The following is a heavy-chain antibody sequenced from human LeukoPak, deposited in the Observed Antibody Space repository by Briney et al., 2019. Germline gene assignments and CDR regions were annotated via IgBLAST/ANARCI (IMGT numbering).Heavy chain of an antibody. Sequence: GGSLRLSCAASGFTFSYASMTWVRQAPGKGLEWVGLIRTKTDGGTTDYAAPVKGRFTISRDDSKNTLYLQMNSLKTEDTAVYYCAGISLVAQYWGQGTLVTVSS. D-gene: IGHD2-15*01. J-gene: IGHJ4*02. CDR1: GFTFSYAS. V-gene: IGHV3-15*01. CDR2: IRTKTDGGTT. CDR3: AGISLVAQY.